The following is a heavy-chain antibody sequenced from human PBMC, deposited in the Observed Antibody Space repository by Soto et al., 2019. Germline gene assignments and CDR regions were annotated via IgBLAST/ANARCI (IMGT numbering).Heavy chain of an antibody. V-gene: IGHV4-59*01. CDR1: GGSIINYY. Sequence: SETLSLTCNVSGGSIINYYWTWVRQSPEKGLEWIGYMYYNGNINYNPSLKSRVTISIDTSKNQFSLTLKSVTAADTAVYYCASGGNWFDPWGQGVLVSVSS. CDR3: ASGGNWFDP. J-gene: IGHJ5*02. D-gene: IGHD3-16*01. CDR2: MYYNGNI.